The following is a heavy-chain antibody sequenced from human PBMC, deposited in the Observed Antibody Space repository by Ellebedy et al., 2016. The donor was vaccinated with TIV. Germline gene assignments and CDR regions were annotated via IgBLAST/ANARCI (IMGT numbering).Heavy chain of an antibody. CDR3: AKDRRLIVVVPAAETDY. CDR1: GFTFSSYG. J-gene: IGHJ4*02. Sequence: GGSLRLSXAASGFTFSSYGMHWVRQAPGKGLEWVAVISYDGSNKYYADSVKGRFTISRDNSKNTLYLQMNSLRAEDTAVYYCAKDRRLIVVVPAAETDYWGQGTLVTVSS. CDR2: ISYDGSNK. V-gene: IGHV3-30*18. D-gene: IGHD2-2*01.